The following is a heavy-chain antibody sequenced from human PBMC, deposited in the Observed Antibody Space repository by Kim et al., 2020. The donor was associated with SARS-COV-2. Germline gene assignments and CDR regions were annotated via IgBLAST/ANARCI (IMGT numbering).Heavy chain of an antibody. Sequence: GGSLRLSCVASGFSFSDYTMHWVRQAPGKGLEWVAVISYDGSNKNYEDSVKGRFTISRDNSKNTLYLQVNSLRPEDTAVYYCVRDRGHGSGWYFRYWGQGTLVTVSS. J-gene: IGHJ4*02. V-gene: IGHV3-30*04. CDR2: ISYDGSNK. CDR1: GFSFSDYT. D-gene: IGHD6-19*01. CDR3: VRDRGHGSGWYFRY.